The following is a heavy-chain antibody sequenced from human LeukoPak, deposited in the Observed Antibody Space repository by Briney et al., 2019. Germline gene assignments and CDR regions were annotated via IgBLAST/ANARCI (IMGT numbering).Heavy chain of an antibody. CDR3: AKDIAAAGLNWFDP. Sequence: PGGSLRLSCAASGFTFDDYGMSWVRQAPGKGLEWVSGINWNGGSIGYADSVKGRFTISRDNAKNSLYLQMNSLRAEDTALYYCAKDIAAAGLNWFDPWGQGTLVTVSS. CDR2: INWNGGSI. CDR1: GFTFDDYG. D-gene: IGHD6-13*01. J-gene: IGHJ5*02. V-gene: IGHV3-20*04.